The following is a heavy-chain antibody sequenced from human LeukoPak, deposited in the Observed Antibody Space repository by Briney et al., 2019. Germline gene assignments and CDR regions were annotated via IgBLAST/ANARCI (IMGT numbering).Heavy chain of an antibody. CDR2: IKSKTDGGTT. V-gene: IGHV3-15*01. J-gene: IGHJ4*02. CDR3: TTEDWNYVRYFDY. Sequence: GGSLRLSCVAYGFTFSSCAMSWVRQAPGKGLEWVGRIKSKTDGGTTDYAAPVKGRFTISRDDSKITLYLQMNSLKTEDTAVYYCTTEDWNYVRYFDYWGQGTLVTVSS. CDR1: GFTFSSCA. D-gene: IGHD1-7*01.